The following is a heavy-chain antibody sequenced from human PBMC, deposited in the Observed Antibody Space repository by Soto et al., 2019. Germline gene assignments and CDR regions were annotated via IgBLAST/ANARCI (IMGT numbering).Heavy chain of an antibody. CDR1: GGSISSYY. V-gene: IGHV4-4*07. J-gene: IGHJ5*02. Sequence: QVQLQESGPGLVKPSETLSLTCTVSGGSISSYYWSWIRQPAGKGLEWIGRIYTSGSTNYTPSLKSRVTMSVDTSKNQFSLKLSSVTAADTAVYYCARDGGLVPAADNWFDPWGQGTLVTVSS. CDR2: IYTSGST. D-gene: IGHD2-2*01. CDR3: ARDGGLVPAADNWFDP.